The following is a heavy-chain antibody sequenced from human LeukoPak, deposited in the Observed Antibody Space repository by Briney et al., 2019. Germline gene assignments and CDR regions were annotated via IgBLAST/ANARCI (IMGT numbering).Heavy chain of an antibody. D-gene: IGHD3-10*01. CDR1: GLSFSNAW. J-gene: IGHJ5*02. V-gene: IGHV3-15*07. CDR2: ILSKTSGGTT. Sequence: GGSLRLSCAASGLSFSNAWMNWVRQAPGKGLEWVGRILSKTSGGTTDYATPVKGRFTISRDDSKNMLYLHMNSLQIEDTAVYYCADYYASGSYPPWGQGTLVTVSS. CDR3: ADYYASGSYPP.